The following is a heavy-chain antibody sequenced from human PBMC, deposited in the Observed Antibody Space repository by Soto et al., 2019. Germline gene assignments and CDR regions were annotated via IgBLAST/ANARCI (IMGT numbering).Heavy chain of an antibody. Sequence: QVQLVESGGGVVQPGRSLRLSCAASGFTFSTYAMHWVRQAPGKGLEWVAVILYDGSKKDYADSVKGRFTISRDNSKNTLYLQMNSLRAEDTAVYYCARVNIAWNDVGAIDVWGQGTTVTVSS. CDR2: ILYDGSKK. CDR1: GFTFSTYA. V-gene: IGHV3-30-3*01. CDR3: ARVNIAWNDVGAIDV. D-gene: IGHD1-1*01. J-gene: IGHJ6*02.